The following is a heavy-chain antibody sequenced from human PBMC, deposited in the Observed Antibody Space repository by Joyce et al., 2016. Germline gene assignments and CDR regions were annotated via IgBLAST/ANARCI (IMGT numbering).Heavy chain of an antibody. J-gene: IGHJ6*02. D-gene: IGHD3-10*01. CDR3: ATSLPSRIGGFQFFGMDV. V-gene: IGHV4-61*01. Sequence: HLQESGPGLVKPSETLSLTCTISGDSYSGTSYYWNRIRQAPGKGLEWLGFIYNSGTPHYNPSLGCRLSSSEGAAKKEFSLRLTSVTSADTAVYYCATSLPSRIGGFQFFGMDVWGQGTTVIVS. CDR1: GDSYSGTSYY. CDR2: IYNSGTP.